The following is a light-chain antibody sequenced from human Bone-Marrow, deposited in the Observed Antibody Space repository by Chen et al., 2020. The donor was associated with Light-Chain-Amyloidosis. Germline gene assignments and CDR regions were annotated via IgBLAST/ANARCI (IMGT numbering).Light chain of an antibody. V-gene: IGKV3-20*01. CDR1: QTISSNY. CDR3: QQYGTSPLT. Sequence: EIVLTQAPGTLSLSPGEGANLSCRASQTISSNYLTWYQPKFGQAPRLLIYGSSSRATGIPDRFTGNGSGTDFTLTINRLEPEDFAMYYCQQYGTSPLTFGGGTKVEIK. J-gene: IGKJ4*01. CDR2: GSS.